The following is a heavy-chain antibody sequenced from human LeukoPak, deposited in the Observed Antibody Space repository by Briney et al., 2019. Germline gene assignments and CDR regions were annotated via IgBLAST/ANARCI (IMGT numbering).Heavy chain of an antibody. CDR1: GGSISSSSYY. J-gene: IGHJ4*02. CDR2: IYYSGST. D-gene: IGHD4-11*01. CDR3: ARDPDYTY. Sequence: SETLSLTCTVSGGSISSSSYYWGWIRQPPGKGLEWIGSIYYSGSTYYNPSLKSRVTISVDTSKNQFSLKLSSVTAADTAVYYCARDPDYTYWGQGTLVTVSS. V-gene: IGHV4-39*07.